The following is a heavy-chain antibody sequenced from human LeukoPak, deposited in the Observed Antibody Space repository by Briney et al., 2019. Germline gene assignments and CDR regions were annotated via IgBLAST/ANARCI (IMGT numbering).Heavy chain of an antibody. CDR3: ARSHYDSSGYYFTAPDY. CDR2: IDWDDDK. J-gene: IGHJ4*02. Sequence: SGPTLVNPTQTLTLTCTFSGFSLSTNGMRVSWIRQPPGKALEWLARIDWDDDKFYSTSLKTRLTISKDTSKNQVVLTMTNMDPVDTATYYCARSHYDSSGYYFTAPDYWGQGTLVTVSS. D-gene: IGHD3-22*01. CDR1: GFSLSTNGMR. V-gene: IGHV2-70*04.